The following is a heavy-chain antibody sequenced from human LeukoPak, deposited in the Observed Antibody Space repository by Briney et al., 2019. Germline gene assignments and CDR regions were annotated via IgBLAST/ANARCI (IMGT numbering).Heavy chain of an antibody. Sequence: GGSLRLSCAASGFTFSSYAMHWVRQAPGKGLEWVAVISYDGRNKYCADSVKGRFAISRDTSKNTLYLQMNSLRAEDTAVYYCARDPSSECTNGVCYYYFDYWGQGTLSPSPQ. CDR3: ARDPSSECTNGVCYYYFDY. D-gene: IGHD2-8*01. V-gene: IGHV3-30*09. J-gene: IGHJ4*02. CDR2: ISYDGRNK. CDR1: GFTFSSYA.